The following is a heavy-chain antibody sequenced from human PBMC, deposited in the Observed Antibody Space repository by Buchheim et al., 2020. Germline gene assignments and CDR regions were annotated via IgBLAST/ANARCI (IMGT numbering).Heavy chain of an antibody. J-gene: IGHJ5*02. Sequence: EVQLVESGGGLVQPGGSLRISCAASGFTFSSDSMNWVRQAPGKGLEWVSYISSRGSTIYYTDSVKGRFTISRDNAKNSLYLQMNSLRDEDTAVYYCGRVEGSISGWIDTWGQGTL. V-gene: IGHV3-48*02. CDR1: GFTFSSDS. CDR2: ISSRGSTI. D-gene: IGHD3-10*01. CDR3: GRVEGSISGWIDT.